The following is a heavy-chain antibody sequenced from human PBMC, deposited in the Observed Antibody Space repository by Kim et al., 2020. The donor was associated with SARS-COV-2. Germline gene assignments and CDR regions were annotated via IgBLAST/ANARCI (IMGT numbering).Heavy chain of an antibody. CDR3: ARGDIVATLNYFDY. V-gene: IGHV3-21*01. D-gene: IGHD5-12*01. J-gene: IGHJ4*02. Sequence: ADSVKGRFTISRDNAKNSLYLQMNSLRAEDTAVYFCARGDIVATLNYFDYWGQGTLVTVSS.